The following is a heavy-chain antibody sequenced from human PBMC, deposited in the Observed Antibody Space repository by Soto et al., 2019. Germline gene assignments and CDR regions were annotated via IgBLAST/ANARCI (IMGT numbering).Heavy chain of an antibody. CDR3: ARSIVVVTALDY. J-gene: IGHJ4*02. D-gene: IGHD2-21*02. CDR1: GYTFTSYA. V-gene: IGHV1-3*01. CDR2: INAGNGNT. Sequence: ASVKVSCKASGYTFTSYAIDWVRQAPGQGLEWMGWINAGNGNTKYSQKFQGRVTITRDTSASTAYMELSSLRSEDTAVYYCARSIVVVTALDYWGQGTLVTVSS.